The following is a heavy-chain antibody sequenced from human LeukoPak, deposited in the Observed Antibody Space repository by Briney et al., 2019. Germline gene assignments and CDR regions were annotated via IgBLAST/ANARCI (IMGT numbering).Heavy chain of an antibody. CDR3: ARDFIAAAGTYFDS. CDR2: IYSGGST. V-gene: IGHV3-53*01. J-gene: IGHJ4*02. CDR1: GFTVSSSY. Sequence: PGGSLRLSCAASGFTVSSSYMSWVRQGPGKGLEWGSVIYSGGSTYYADSVKGRFTISRDNSKNTLYLQMNTLRAEDTAVYYCARDFIAAAGTYFDSWGQGTLVTVSS. D-gene: IGHD6-13*01.